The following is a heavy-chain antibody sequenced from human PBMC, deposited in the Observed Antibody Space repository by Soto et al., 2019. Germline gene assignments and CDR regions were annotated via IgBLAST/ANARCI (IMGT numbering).Heavy chain of an antibody. V-gene: IGHV3-23*01. Sequence: GESLKISCAASGFSFGSYALSWVRQAPGKGLEWVSTISGSDGKTFYADSVKGRFSISRDTSQNTLYLQMNSLRADDTAIYYCARWSYLDYWGQGTRVTVSS. J-gene: IGHJ4*02. CDR1: GFSFGSYA. CDR3: ARWSYLDY. D-gene: IGHD3-3*01. CDR2: ISGSDGKT.